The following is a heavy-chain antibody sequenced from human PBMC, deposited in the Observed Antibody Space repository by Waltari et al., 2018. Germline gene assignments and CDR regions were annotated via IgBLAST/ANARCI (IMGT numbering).Heavy chain of an antibody. CDR1: AFPFSSYA. CDR2: ISDDGSNK. CDR3: ARESSSWFLFDY. Sequence: QVQLVESGGGVVQPGRSLSLSCAASAFPFSSYALHSLRQAPGKGLEWVAVISDDGSNKYYADSVKGRFTISRDNSKNTLYLQMNSLRAEDTAVYYCARESSSWFLFDYWGQVTLVTVSS. D-gene: IGHD6-13*01. J-gene: IGHJ4*02. V-gene: IGHV3-30-3*01.